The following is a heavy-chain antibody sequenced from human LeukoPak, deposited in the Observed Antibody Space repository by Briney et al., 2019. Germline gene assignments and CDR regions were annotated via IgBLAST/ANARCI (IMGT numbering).Heavy chain of an antibody. CDR1: GFTFSSYA. CDR2: ISYDGSNK. J-gene: IGHJ4*02. D-gene: IGHD4-17*01. V-gene: IGHV3-30-3*01. CDR3: ARARPTVDY. Sequence: GGSLRLSCAASGFTFSSYAMHWVRQAPGKGLEWVAVISYDGSNKYYADSVKGRFTISRDNSKNTLYLQMNSLRAEDTAVYYCARARPTVDYWGQGTLVTVSS.